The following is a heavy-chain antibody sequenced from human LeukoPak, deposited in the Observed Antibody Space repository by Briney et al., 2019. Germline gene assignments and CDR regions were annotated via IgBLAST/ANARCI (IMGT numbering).Heavy chain of an antibody. D-gene: IGHD3-22*01. J-gene: IGHJ4*02. CDR3: ARETHYDSSGYHNDY. CDR2: IKQDGSEK. Sequence: GGSLRLSCAASGFTFSSYWMSWVRQAPGKGLEWVANIKQDGSEKYYVDSVKGRFTISGDNAKNSLYLQMNSLRAEDTAVYYCARETHYDSSGYHNDYWGQGTLVTVSS. V-gene: IGHV3-7*01. CDR1: GFTFSSYW.